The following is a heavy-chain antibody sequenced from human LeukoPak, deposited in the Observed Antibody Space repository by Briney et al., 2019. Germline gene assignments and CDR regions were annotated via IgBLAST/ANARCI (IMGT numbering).Heavy chain of an antibody. Sequence: GGSLRLSCAASAFTISNYGMNWVRQAPGKGLEWVSSISDSGTYIYYADSVKGRFTISRDNAKNSLYLQMNSLRAEDTAVYYCARRVLYYDILTGLNTYYGMDVWGQGTTVTVSS. CDR3: ARRVLYYDILTGLNTYYGMDV. V-gene: IGHV3-21*01. CDR1: AFTISNYG. J-gene: IGHJ6*02. CDR2: ISDSGTYI. D-gene: IGHD3-9*01.